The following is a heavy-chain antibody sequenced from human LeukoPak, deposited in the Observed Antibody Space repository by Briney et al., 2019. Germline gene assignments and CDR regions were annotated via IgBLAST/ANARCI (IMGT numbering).Heavy chain of an antibody. D-gene: IGHD4-23*01. Sequence: SETLSLTCTVSGGSISSYYWSWIRQPPGEGLEWIGYISYSGNTNYNPSLKSRVTISVDTSKNQFSLKLRSVTAADTAVYYCARIDLGYGGNPFDYWGQGSLVTVSS. CDR1: GGSISSYY. CDR2: ISYSGNT. V-gene: IGHV4-59*01. CDR3: ARIDLGYGGNPFDY. J-gene: IGHJ4*02.